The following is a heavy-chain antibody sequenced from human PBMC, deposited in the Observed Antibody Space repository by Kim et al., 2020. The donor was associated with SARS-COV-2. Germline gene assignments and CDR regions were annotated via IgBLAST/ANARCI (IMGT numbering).Heavy chain of an antibody. CDR1: GYTFTGYD. D-gene: IGHD6-13*01. J-gene: IGHJ6*02. CDR2: INPNNGGT. CDR3: ARLGVAAGGYYYYGMDV. V-gene: IGHV1-2*02. Sequence: ASVKVSCKASGYTFTGYDMHWVRQAPGQGLEWMGWINPNNGGTNYAQKFQGRVTMTRDTSISTAYMELSRLRSDDTAVYYCARLGVAAGGYYYYGMDVWGQGTTVTVSS.